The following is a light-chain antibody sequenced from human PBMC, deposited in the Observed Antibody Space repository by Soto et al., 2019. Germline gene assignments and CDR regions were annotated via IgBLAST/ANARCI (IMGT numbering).Light chain of an antibody. CDR3: AAWDDSLNGVV. Sequence: QSVLTQPPSASGPPGQGITISCSGSSSNIGANTVNWYQQLPGTAPKLLIYSTNERPSGVPDRISGSKSGTSASLAISGLQSEDEADYHCAAWDDSLNGVVFGGGTKLTVL. V-gene: IGLV1-44*01. CDR2: STN. J-gene: IGLJ2*01. CDR1: SSNIGANT.